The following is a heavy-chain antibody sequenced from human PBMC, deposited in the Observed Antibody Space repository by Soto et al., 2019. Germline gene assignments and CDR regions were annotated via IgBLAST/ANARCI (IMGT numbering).Heavy chain of an antibody. J-gene: IGHJ5*02. CDR3: ARDRSYPPIGWFDP. CDR2: IWYDGSNK. Sequence: SCAASGFTFSSYCMHWVRQAPGKGLEWVAVIWYDGSNKYYADSVKGRFTISRDNSKNTLYLQMNSLRAEDTAVYYCARDRSYPPIGWFDPWGQGTLVTGSS. CDR1: GFTFSSYC. V-gene: IGHV3-33*01. D-gene: IGHD3-16*01.